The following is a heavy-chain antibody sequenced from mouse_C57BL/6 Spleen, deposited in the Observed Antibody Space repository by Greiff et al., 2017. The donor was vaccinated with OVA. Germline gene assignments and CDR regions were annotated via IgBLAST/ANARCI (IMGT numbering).Heavy chain of an antibody. D-gene: IGHD2-3*01. J-gene: IGHJ1*03. CDR2: ILPGSGST. CDR1: GYTFTGYW. Sequence: QVQLQQSGAELMKPGASVKLSCKATGYTFTGYWIEWVKQRPGHGLEWIGEILPGSGSTNYNEKFKGKATFTADPSSNTAYMRLSSLTTEDSAIYYCARKGDGYYWYFEVWGTGTTVTVSS. V-gene: IGHV1-9*01. CDR3: ARKGDGYYWYFEV.